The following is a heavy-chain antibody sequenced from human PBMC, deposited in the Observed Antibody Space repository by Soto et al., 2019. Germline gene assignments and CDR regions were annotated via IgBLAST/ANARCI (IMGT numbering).Heavy chain of an antibody. J-gene: IGHJ5*02. CDR3: ARGSSGHIGWFDP. CDR1: GGSISSGDYY. V-gene: IGHV4-30-4*01. Sequence: PSETLSLTCTVSGGSISSGDYYWSWIRQPPGKGLEWIGYIYYSGSTYYNPSLKSRVTISVDTSKNQFSLKLSSVTAADTAVYYCARGSSGHIGWFDPWGQGTLVTVSS. CDR2: IYYSGST. D-gene: IGHD3-22*01.